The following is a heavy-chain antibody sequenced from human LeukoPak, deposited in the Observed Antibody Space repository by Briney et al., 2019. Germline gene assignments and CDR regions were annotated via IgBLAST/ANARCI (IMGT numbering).Heavy chain of an antibody. Sequence: PSETLSLTCAVYGGSFSGYYWSWIRQPPGKGLEWIGEINHSGSTNYNPSLKSRVTISVDTSKNQFSLKLSSVTAADTAVYYCARRRKQWLVAGGYYFDYWGQGTLVTVSS. J-gene: IGHJ4*02. CDR1: GGSFSGYY. CDR2: INHSGST. V-gene: IGHV4-34*01. CDR3: ARRRKQWLVAGGYYFDY. D-gene: IGHD6-19*01.